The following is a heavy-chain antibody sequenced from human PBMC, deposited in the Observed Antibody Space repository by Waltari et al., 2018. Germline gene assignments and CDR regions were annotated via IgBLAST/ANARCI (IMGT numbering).Heavy chain of an antibody. Sequence: QVQLVQSGAEVKKPGASVKVSCKASGYIFTDYYIHWVRQAPGRGLEWVGRFNPDSGGTNDEQKFQGRVTMTTDTAITTAYMELSRLTSDDTALYYCVRGSGGYSWFDPWGQGTLLTVSS. CDR3: VRGSGGYSWFDP. CDR2: FNPDSGGT. J-gene: IGHJ5*02. CDR1: GYIFTDYY. D-gene: IGHD3-10*01. V-gene: IGHV1-2*06.